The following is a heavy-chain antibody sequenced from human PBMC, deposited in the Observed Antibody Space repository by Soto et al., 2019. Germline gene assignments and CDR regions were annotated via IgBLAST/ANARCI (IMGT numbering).Heavy chain of an antibody. CDR1: GFTFSSYA. D-gene: IGHD2-2*01. Sequence: QVQLVESGGGLVQPGRSLRLSCAASGFTFSSYAMHWVRQAPGKGLEWVAVIWSGGSNENYADSVKGRFTISRDNSKNLLYLQMNSLRAENTAVYYCARVPGTSYFDYWGEGSLVPVSS. J-gene: IGHJ4*02. V-gene: IGHV3-33*01. CDR2: IWSGGSNE. CDR3: ARVPGTSYFDY.